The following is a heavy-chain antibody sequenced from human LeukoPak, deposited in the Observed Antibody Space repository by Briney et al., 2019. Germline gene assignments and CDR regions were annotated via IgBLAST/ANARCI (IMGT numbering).Heavy chain of an antibody. CDR2: ICPGDSDT. J-gene: IGHJ3*02. CDR1: GYSFTSYW. V-gene: IGHV5-51*01. CDR3: ARLDPLGFCSSTSCFAFDI. D-gene: IGHD2-2*01. Sequence: GESLKISCKGSGYSFTSYWIGWVRQMPGKGLEWMGIICPGDSDTRYSPSFQGQVTISADKSISTAYLQWSSLKASDTAMYYCARLDPLGFCSSTSCFAFDIWGQGTMVTVSS.